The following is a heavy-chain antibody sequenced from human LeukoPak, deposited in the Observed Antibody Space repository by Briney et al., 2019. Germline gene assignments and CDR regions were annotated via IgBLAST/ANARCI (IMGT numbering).Heavy chain of an antibody. J-gene: IGHJ4*02. CDR3: AKDKIFRYLDY. CDR2: LWYDGNNK. Sequence: GKSLRLSCAASGFTFSSYGIHWVRQAPGKGLEWVTILWYDGNNKYYADSVKDRFTISRDDSKNTLYLQMNSLRDEDTAVYYCAKDKIFRYLDYWGQGALVTVTS. D-gene: IGHD2/OR15-2a*01. V-gene: IGHV3-33*06. CDR1: GFTFSSYG.